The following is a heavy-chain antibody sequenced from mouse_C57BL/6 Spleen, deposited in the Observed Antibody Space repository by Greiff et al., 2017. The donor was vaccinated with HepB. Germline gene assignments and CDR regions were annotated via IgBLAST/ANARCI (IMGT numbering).Heavy chain of an antibody. V-gene: IGHV5-6*02. D-gene: IGHD1-1*01. Sequence: DVMLVESGGDLVKPGGSLKLSCAASGFTFSSYGMSWVRQTPDKRLEWVATISSGGSYTYYPDSVKGRFTISRDNAKNTLYLQMSSLKSEDTAMYYCARLPDYYGSLWFAYWGQGTLVTVSA. CDR3: ARLPDYYGSLWFAY. CDR2: ISSGGSYT. CDR1: GFTFSSYG. J-gene: IGHJ3*01.